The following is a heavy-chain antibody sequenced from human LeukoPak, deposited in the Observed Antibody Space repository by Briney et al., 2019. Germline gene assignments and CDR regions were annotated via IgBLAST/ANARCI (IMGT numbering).Heavy chain of an antibody. CDR1: GFTVSSNY. V-gene: IGHV3-53*01. D-gene: IGHD3-9*01. J-gene: IGHJ4*02. CDR3: ARGLLKPSHFDY. CDR2: IYSGGST. Sequence: GGSLRLSCAASGFTVSSNYMSWVRQAPGKGLEWVSVIYSGGSTYYADSVKGRFTISRDNSKNTLYLQMNSLRAEDTAVYYCARGLLKPSHFDYWGQGTLVTVSS.